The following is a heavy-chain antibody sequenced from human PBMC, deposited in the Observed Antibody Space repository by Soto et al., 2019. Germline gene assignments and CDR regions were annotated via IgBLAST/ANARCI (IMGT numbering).Heavy chain of an antibody. J-gene: IGHJ4*02. CDR3: ARRFSWGLTTFTFYYFDY. V-gene: IGHV4-34*01. CDR1: GGSFSGYY. Sequence: QVQLQQWGAGLLKPSETLSLTCAVYGGSFSGYYWSWIRQPPGKGLEWIGEINHSGSTNYNPSLTSRVTISVDTSKDQFSLKLSSVTAADTAVYYCARRFSWGLTTFTFYYFDYWGQGTLVTVSS. CDR2: INHSGST. D-gene: IGHD7-27*01.